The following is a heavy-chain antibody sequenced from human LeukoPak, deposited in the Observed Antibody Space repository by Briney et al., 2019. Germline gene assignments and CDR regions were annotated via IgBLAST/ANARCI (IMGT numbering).Heavy chain of an antibody. CDR3: AKDRYDILTGPQPLFDY. V-gene: IGHV3-23*01. Sequence: GGSLRLSCAASGFTFSSYAMSWVRQAPGKVLEWVSAISGSGGSTYYADSVKGRFTISRDNSKNTLYLQMNSLRAEDTAVYYCAKDRYDILTGPQPLFDYWGQGTLVTVSS. CDR1: GFTFSSYA. D-gene: IGHD3-9*01. CDR2: ISGSGGST. J-gene: IGHJ4*02.